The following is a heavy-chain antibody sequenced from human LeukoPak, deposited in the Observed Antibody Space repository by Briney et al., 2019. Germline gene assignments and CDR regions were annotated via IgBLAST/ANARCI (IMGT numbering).Heavy chain of an antibody. J-gene: IGHJ4*02. CDR1: GFTFSRYS. CDR3: ARDPGYYDSIY. V-gene: IGHV3-48*01. D-gene: IGHD3-22*01. Sequence: PGGSLRLSCAASGFTFSRYSMSWVRQAPGKGLEWVSYISSSSSTIYYADSVKGRFTISRDNAKNSLYLQMNSLRAEDTAMYYCARDPGYYDSIYWGQGTLVTVSS. CDR2: ISSSSSTI.